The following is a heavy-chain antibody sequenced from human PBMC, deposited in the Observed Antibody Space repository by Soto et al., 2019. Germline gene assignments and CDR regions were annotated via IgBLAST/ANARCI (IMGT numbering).Heavy chain of an antibody. CDR1: GFTFSDFA. V-gene: IGHV3-23*01. CDR3: AKMEVMAPWAYSFDY. D-gene: IGHD2-21*01. J-gene: IGHJ4*02. Sequence: EVQVLESGGGLVQPGGSLRLSCAATGFTFSDFAMSWVRQAPGKGLEWVSRIYGGGNGPHYADSVKGLVTMSRDNSKNTLSLQMKRLSAEDTAVYYCAKMEVMAPWAYSFDYWGQGTLVTVSS. CDR2: IYGGGNGP.